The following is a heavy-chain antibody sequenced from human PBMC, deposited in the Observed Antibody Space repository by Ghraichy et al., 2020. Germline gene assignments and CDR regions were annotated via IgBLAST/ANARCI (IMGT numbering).Heavy chain of an antibody. CDR3: ARGGRYYDFWSGYSGNGSGRSLAFSSERTFDY. J-gene: IGHJ4*02. Sequence: GSLSLTCAVYGGSFSGYYWSWIRQPPGKGLEWIGEINHSGSTNYNPSLKSRVTISVDTSKNQFSLKLSSVTAADTAVYYCARGGRYYDFWSGYSGNGSGRSLAFSSERTFDYWGQETLVTVSS. CDR2: INHSGST. V-gene: IGHV4-34*01. D-gene: IGHD3-3*01. CDR1: GGSFSGYY.